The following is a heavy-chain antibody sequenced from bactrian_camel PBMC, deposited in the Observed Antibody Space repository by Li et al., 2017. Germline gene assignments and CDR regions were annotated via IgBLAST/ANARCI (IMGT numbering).Heavy chain of an antibody. Sequence: DVQLVESGGGSVQTGGSLTLSCETSGYNVRLYCMGWFRQAPGKGLEWVSGINSGGASTYYAYSVKGRFNISRDNAKNTLYLQMNSLKSEDTALYFCTAGGTWFGADFTYWGQGTQVTVS. CDR3: TAGGTWFGADFTY. V-gene: IGHV3S40*01. J-gene: IGHJ6*01. CDR1: GYNVRLYC. D-gene: IGHD2*01. CDR2: INSGGAST.